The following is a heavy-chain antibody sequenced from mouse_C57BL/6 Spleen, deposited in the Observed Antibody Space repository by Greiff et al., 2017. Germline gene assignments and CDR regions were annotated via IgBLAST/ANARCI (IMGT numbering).Heavy chain of an antibody. J-gene: IGHJ4*01. CDR3: ARYGTTVVARDYAMDY. V-gene: IGHV1-53*01. D-gene: IGHD1-1*01. Sequence: QVQLQQPGTELVKPGASVKLSCKASGYTFTSYWMHWVKQRPGQGLEWIGNINPSNGGPNYNEKFKSKATLTVDKSSSTAYMQLSSLTSEDSAVYYCARYGTTVVARDYAMDYWGQGTSVTVSS. CDR1: GYTFTSYW. CDR2: INPSNGGP.